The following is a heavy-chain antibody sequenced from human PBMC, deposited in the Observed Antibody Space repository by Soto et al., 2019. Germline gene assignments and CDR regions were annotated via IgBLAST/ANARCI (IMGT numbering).Heavy chain of an antibody. Sequence: SVKVSCKASGGAFSSYAISWVRQAPGQGLEWMGGIIPIFGTANYAQKFQGRVTITADESTSTAYMELSSLRSEDTAVYYCARDKSGGSPLFDYWGKGTPVTVSS. V-gene: IGHV1-69*13. D-gene: IGHD2-15*01. CDR1: GGAFSSYA. CDR2: IIPIFGTA. J-gene: IGHJ4*02. CDR3: ARDKSGGSPLFDY.